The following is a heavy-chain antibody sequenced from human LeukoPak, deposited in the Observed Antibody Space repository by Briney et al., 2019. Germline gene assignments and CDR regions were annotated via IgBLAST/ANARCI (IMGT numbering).Heavy chain of an antibody. CDR3: ARAFSSSPGYYCYYMDV. CDR2: IYSGGST. J-gene: IGHJ6*03. V-gene: IGHV3-66*02. CDR1: GFTVSSNY. D-gene: IGHD6-6*01. Sequence: PGGSLRLSCAASGFTVSSNYMSWVRQAPGKGLEWVSVIYSGGSTYYADSVKGRFTISRDNSKNTLYLQMNSLRAEDTAVYYCARAFSSSPGYYCYYMDVWGKGTTVTVSS.